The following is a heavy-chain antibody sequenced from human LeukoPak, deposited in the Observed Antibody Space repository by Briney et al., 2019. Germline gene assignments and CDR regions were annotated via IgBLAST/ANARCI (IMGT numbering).Heavy chain of an antibody. V-gene: IGHV3-7*03. CDR1: GFTFSSYA. CDR3: ARRAGALYYYDTSGPFDH. J-gene: IGHJ4*02. D-gene: IGHD3-22*01. Sequence: GGSLRLSCAASGFTFSSYAMSWVRQAPGKGLEWVASLKKDVDEKYYVDSVKGRFTISRDNAKNSVYLHMNSLRADDTAVYFCARRAGALYYYDTSGPFDHWDRGTLVTVSS. CDR2: LKKDVDEK.